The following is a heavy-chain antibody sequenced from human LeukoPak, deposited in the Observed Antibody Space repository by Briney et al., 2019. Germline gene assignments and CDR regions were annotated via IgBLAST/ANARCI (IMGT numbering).Heavy chain of an antibody. CDR1: GDSISSYY. V-gene: IGHV4-4*07. CDR3: ARVLFGAGWYYFDY. J-gene: IGHJ4*02. Sequence: SETLSLTCTVSGDSISSYYWTWIRQPAGKGLEWIGRISTSGSTNYNPSLKSRVTMSVDTSKSQFSLKLSSVTAADTAVYYCARVLFGAGWYYFDYWGQGTLITVSS. CDR2: ISTSGST. D-gene: IGHD6-19*01.